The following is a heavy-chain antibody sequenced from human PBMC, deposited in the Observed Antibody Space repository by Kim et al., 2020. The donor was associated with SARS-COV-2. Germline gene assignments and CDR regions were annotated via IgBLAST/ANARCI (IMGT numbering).Heavy chain of an antibody. V-gene: IGHV1-46*01. CDR3: ARRRYSSGPFDY. J-gene: IGHJ4*02. CDR2: INPVGGTT. CDR1: GYTFTNYY. Sequence: ASVKVSCKASGYTFTNYYIHWVRQAPGQGLEWMGIINPVGGTTSYAQKFQGRVTMTRDTSTSTVYMDLSSLRSQDTAVYYCARRRYSSGPFDYWGQGTLVTVSS. D-gene: IGHD5-18*01.